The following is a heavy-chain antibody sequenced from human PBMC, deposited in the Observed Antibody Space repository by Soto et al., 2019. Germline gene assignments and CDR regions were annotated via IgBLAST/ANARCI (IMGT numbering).Heavy chain of an antibody. J-gene: IGHJ3*02. CDR2: IWYDGSNK. D-gene: IGHD3-16*01. V-gene: IGHV3-33*01. CDR1: GFTFSSYG. CDR3: ARDQRAARPGGGAFDI. Sequence: GGSLRLSCAASGFTFSSYGMHWVRQAPGKGLEWVAVIWYDGSNKYYADSVKGRFTISRDNSKNTLYLQMNSLRAEDTAVYYCARDQRAARPGGGAFDIWGQGTMVTVSS.